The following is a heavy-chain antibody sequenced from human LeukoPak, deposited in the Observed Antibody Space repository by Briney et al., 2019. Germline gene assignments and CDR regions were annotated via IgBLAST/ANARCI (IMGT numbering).Heavy chain of an antibody. D-gene: IGHD2-2*01. V-gene: IGHV3-30-3*01. CDR2: ISYDGSNK. Sequence: GGSLRLSCAASGFTFSSYAMHWVRQAPGKGLEWVAVISYDGSNKYYADSVKGRFTISRDNSKNTLYLQMNSLRAEDTAVYYCARGYDEDYWGQGTLVTVSS. CDR1: GFTFSSYA. J-gene: IGHJ4*02. CDR3: ARGYDEDY.